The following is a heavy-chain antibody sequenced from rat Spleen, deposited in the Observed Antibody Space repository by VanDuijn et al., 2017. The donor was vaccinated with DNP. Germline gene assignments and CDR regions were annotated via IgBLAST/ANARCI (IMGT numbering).Heavy chain of an antibody. D-gene: IGHD1-10*01. CDR3: ARRNNNYFDY. J-gene: IGHJ2*01. Sequence: EVQLVESGGGLVQPGRSMKLSCAALGFTCSNYYMAWVRQAPTKGLEWVASIRTGGGNTYYRDSVKGRFTISRDNAKSTLYLQMDSLRSEDTATYYCARRNNNYFDYWGQGVMVTVSS. CDR2: IRTGGGNT. CDR1: GFTCSNYY. V-gene: IGHV5-25*01.